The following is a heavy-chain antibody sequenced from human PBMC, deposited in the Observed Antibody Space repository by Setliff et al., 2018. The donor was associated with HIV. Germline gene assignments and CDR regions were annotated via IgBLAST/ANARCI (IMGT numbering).Heavy chain of an antibody. CDR3: ARAYCGGDCSGDALDI. V-gene: IGHV1-18*01. D-gene: IGHD2-21*02. CDR2: ISAYNGNT. Sequence: GASVKVSCKASGYSFTNYGISWVRQAPGQGLEWVGWISAYNGNTNYAQNLHDRVTMTTDTSTSTAYMEVRSLRSDDTAVYYCARAYCGGDCSGDALDIWGQGTMVT. CDR1: GYSFTNYG. J-gene: IGHJ3*02.